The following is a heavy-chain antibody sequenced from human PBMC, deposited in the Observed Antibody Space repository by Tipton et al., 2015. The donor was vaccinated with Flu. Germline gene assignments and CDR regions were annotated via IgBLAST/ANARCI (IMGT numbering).Heavy chain of an antibody. D-gene: IGHD6-19*01. CDR1: GYSISSGYY. CDR3: ARDLAPYSSGWYVPLAWGFDY. V-gene: IGHV4-38-2*02. J-gene: IGHJ4*02. Sequence: TLSLTCTVSGYSISSGYYWGWIRQPPGKGLEWIGSIYRSGSTYYNPSLKSRVTISVDTSKNQFSLKLSSVTAADTAVYYCARDLAPYSSGWYVPLAWGFDYWGQGTLVTVSS. CDR2: IYRSGST.